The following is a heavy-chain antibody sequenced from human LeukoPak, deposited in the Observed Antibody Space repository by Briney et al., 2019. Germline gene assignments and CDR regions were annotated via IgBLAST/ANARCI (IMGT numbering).Heavy chain of an antibody. CDR2: ISHSGART. J-gene: IGHJ5*02. Sequence: GGSLRLSCAASGFTFSSYAMSWVRQAPGKGLEWVSGISHSGARTYYADSVKGRFTISRDNSKNTLYLQMNSLRAEDTAVYYCAKDRGAVAGTALNWFDPWGQGTLVTVSS. CDR3: AKDRGAVAGTALNWFDP. D-gene: IGHD6-19*01. V-gene: IGHV3-23*01. CDR1: GFTFSSYA.